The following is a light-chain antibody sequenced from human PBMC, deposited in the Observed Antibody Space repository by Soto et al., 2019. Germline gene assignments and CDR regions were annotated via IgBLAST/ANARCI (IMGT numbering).Light chain of an antibody. CDR1: QSVSSY. Sequence: IVLTQSPGTLSFSPGEIATLSCRASQSVSSYLAWYQHKPGQAPRLLIYGASTRATGIAARFSGSGSGTEFTLTISSLRSEDFAVYYCQQYNAWPLTFGGGTKVDIK. CDR2: GAS. CDR3: QQYNAWPLT. J-gene: IGKJ4*01. V-gene: IGKV3-15*01.